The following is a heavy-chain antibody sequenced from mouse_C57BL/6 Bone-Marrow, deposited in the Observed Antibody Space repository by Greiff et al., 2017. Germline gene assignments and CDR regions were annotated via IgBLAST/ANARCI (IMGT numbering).Heavy chain of an antibody. V-gene: IGHV1-85*01. CDR2: IYPRDGST. J-gene: IGHJ4*01. D-gene: IGHD1-1*01. CDR3: ARGVVVYYYAMDY. CDR1: GYTFTSYD. Sequence: QVQLQQSGPELVKPGASVKLSCTASGYTFTSYDINWVKQRPGQGLEWIGWIYPRDGSTKYNEKFKGKATLTVDTSSSTAYVELHSLTSEDSAVYFCARGVVVYYYAMDYWGQGTSVTVSS.